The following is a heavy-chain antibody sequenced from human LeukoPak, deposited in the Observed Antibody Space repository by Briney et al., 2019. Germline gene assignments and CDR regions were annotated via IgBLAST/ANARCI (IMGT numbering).Heavy chain of an antibody. J-gene: IGHJ6*03. V-gene: IGHV4-34*01. CDR2: INHSGST. CDR1: GGSFSGYY. CDR3: ARAFGDFWSGYRRGDYYYYMDV. Sequence: SEXXSLTCAVYGGSFSGYYWSWIRQPPGKGLEWIGEINHSGSTNYNPSLTSRGTISVDTSKNKFSLKLSSLTAADTAVYYCARAFGDFWSGYRRGDYYYYMDVWGKGTTVTVSS. D-gene: IGHD3-3*01.